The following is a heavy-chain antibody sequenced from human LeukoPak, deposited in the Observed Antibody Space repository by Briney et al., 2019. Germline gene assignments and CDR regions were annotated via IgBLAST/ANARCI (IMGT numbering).Heavy chain of an antibody. CDR3: PPQGGFGELYRN. Sequence: GGSLRLSCAASGFTFSTYGMHWVRQAPGKGLEWVAFIRYDGTKKYYADSVKGRFTISRDNSKNTLYLQMNSLRAEDTAVYYCPPQGGFGELYRNWGQGTLVTVSS. D-gene: IGHD3-10*01. J-gene: IGHJ4*02. CDR1: GFTFSTYG. V-gene: IGHV3-30*02. CDR2: IRYDGTKK.